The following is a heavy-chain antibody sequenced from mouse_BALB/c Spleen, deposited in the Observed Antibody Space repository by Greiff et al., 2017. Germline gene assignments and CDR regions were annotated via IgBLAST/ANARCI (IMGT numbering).Heavy chain of an antibody. CDR2: INPSNGGT. J-gene: IGHJ3*01. Sequence: VQLQQSGAELVKPGASVKLSCKASGYTFTSYYMYWVKQRPGQGLEWIGGINPSNGGTNFNEKFKSKATLTVDKSSSTAYMQLSSLTSEDSAVYYCTRSTWFAYWGQGTLVTVSA. CDR3: TRSTWFAY. V-gene: IGHV1S81*02. CDR1: GYTFTSYY.